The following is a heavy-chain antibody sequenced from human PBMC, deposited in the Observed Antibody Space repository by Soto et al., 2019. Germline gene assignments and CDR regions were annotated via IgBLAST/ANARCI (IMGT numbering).Heavy chain of an antibody. Sequence: GGSLRLSCAASGFSFSVYSMNWVRQAPGKGLEWVSYINGRDGAINYVDSVKGRFTISIDVAKNSLYLQMNSLRDEDTAVYFCAIDHLWAFDYWGQGVLVTVSS. CDR1: GFSFSVYS. CDR3: AIDHLWAFDY. CDR2: INGRDGAI. V-gene: IGHV3-48*02. J-gene: IGHJ4*02. D-gene: IGHD3-3*02.